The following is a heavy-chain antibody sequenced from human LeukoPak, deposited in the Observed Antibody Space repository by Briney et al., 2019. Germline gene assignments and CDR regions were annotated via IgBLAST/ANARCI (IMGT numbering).Heavy chain of an antibody. J-gene: IGHJ5*02. D-gene: IGHD3-3*01. CDR2: IYYSGRT. V-gene: IGHV4-59*01. CDR3: ARAETQYYDFWSGYHNWFDP. Sequence: SETLSLTCTVSGGSISSYYWSWVRQPPGKGLEWIGYIYYSGRTNCNPSLKSRITILVDTSKNQFSLKLSSVTAADTAVYYCARAETQYYDFWSGYHNWFDPWGQGTLVTVSS. CDR1: GGSISSYY.